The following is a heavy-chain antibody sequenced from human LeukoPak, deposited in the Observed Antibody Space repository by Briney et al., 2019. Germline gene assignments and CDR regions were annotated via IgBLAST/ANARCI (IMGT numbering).Heavy chain of an antibody. D-gene: IGHD2-2*01. V-gene: IGHV4-39*01. CDR3: ARRGRTPAMGYYYMDV. CDR2: MYYSGST. Sequence: SETLSLTCTVSGGSISSSSYYWGWIRQPPGKGLEWIGSMYYSGSTYYNPSLKSRLTMSVDTSKNQLSLKLSSVTAADTAVYYCARRGRTPAMGYYYMDVWGKGTTVTISS. J-gene: IGHJ6*03. CDR1: GGSISSSSYY.